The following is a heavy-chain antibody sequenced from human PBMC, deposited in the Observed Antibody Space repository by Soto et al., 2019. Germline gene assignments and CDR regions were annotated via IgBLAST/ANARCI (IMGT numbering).Heavy chain of an antibody. CDR2: IYYSGST. J-gene: IGHJ4*02. D-gene: IGHD3-3*01. Sequence: SETLSLTCTVSGGSISSGDYYWSWIRQPPGKGLEWIGYIYYSGSTYYNPSLKSRVTISVDTSKNQFSLKLSSVTAADTAVYYCASEGRLTIFGVVRNYWGQGTLVTVSS. V-gene: IGHV4-30-4*01. CDR1: GGSISSGDYY. CDR3: ASEGRLTIFGVVRNY.